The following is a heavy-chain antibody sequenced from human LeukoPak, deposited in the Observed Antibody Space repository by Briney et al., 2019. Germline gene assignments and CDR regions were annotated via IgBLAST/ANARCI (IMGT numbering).Heavy chain of an antibody. J-gene: IGHJ6*03. Sequence: KPSETLSLTCTVSGGSISSCYWSWIRQPAGKGLEWIGRIYTSGSTNYNPSLKSRVTMSVDTSKNQFSLKLSSVTAADTAVYYCARDKVAAMQDYYYYYYMDVWGKGTTVTVSS. CDR2: IYTSGST. V-gene: IGHV4-4*07. CDR1: GGSISSCY. D-gene: IGHD2-2*01. CDR3: ARDKVAAMQDYYYYYYMDV.